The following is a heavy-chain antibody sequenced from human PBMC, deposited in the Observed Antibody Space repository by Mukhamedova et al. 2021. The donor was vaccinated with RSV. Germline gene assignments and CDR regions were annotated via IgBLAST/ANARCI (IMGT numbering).Heavy chain of an antibody. CDR3: ARVAGRCSGGSCSYYFDY. J-gene: IGHJ4*02. V-gene: IGHV1-8*01. CDR2: MNPNSGNT. D-gene: IGHD2-15*01. Sequence: VRQATGQGLEWMGWMNPNSGNTGYAQKFQGRVTMTRNTSISTAYMELSSLRSEATAVYYCARVAGRCSGGSCSYYFDYWGQGTLV.